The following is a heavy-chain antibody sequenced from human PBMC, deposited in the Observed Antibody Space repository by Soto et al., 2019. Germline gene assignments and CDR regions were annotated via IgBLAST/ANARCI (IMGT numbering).Heavy chain of an antibody. V-gene: IGHV4-39*01. D-gene: IGHD1-1*01. J-gene: IGHJ4*02. CDR3: ARQSTGYRVEVDY. Sequence: KTSETLSLTCTVSGGSISSSSFYWGWIRQPPGKGLESIAAIYYSGSTYYNPSLKSRVTIFVDKAKNQFSLRLTSVTAADTAVYYCARQSTGYRVEVDYWGQGTLVTVSS. CDR1: GGSISSSSFY. CDR2: IYYSGST.